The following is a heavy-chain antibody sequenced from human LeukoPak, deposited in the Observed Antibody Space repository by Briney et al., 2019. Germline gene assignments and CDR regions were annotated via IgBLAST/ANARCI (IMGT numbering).Heavy chain of an antibody. D-gene: IGHD3-22*01. CDR1: GGSFSGYY. J-gene: IGHJ3*02. V-gene: IGHV4-34*01. Sequence: SETLSLTCAVYGGSFSGYYWSWIRQPPGKGLEWIGEINHSGSTNYNPSLKSRVTISVDTSKNQFSLKLSSVTAADTAVYYCARRKYYDGSGYRRAFDIWGQGTMVTVSS. CDR2: INHSGST. CDR3: ARRKYYDGSGYRRAFDI.